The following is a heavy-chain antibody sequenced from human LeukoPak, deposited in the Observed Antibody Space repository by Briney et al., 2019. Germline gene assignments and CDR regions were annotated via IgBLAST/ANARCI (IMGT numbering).Heavy chain of an antibody. Sequence: SETLSLTCTVSGGSISSHYWSWIRQPPGKGLEWTGYIYYSGSTNYNPSLKSRVTISVDTSKMQFSLKLSSVTAADTAVYYCARWYYDSSGLRWFDPWGQGTLVTVSS. CDR1: GGSISSHY. V-gene: IGHV4-59*11. D-gene: IGHD3-22*01. CDR3: ARWYYDSSGLRWFDP. CDR2: IYYSGST. J-gene: IGHJ5*02.